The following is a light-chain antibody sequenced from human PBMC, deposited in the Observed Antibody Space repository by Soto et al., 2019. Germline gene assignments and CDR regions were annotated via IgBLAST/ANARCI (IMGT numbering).Light chain of an antibody. V-gene: IGKV1-27*01. CDR3: QKYNSTPWT. J-gene: IGKJ1*01. CDR1: QGISNY. CDR2: AAS. Sequence: DIQMTQAPSSLSASVRDRVTITCRASQGISNYLAWYQQKPGKVPKLLIYAASTLQSGVPSRFSGSGSGTDFTLTISSLQPEDVATYYFQKYNSTPWTFGQGTKVEIK.